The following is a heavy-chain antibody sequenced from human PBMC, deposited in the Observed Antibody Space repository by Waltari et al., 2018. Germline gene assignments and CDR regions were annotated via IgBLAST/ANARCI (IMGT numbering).Heavy chain of an antibody. Sequence: QLQLQESGPGLVKPSETLSLTCTVSGGSVSSSSYNWGWIRQPPGKGLEWIGSFFYGGTTDYNPSVKSRVTISVDTSKNQFSLKLSSVTAADSAVYYCARAAFDYWGQGTLVTVSS. CDR1: GGSVSSSSYN. CDR2: FFYGGTT. V-gene: IGHV4-39*07. J-gene: IGHJ4*02. CDR3: ARAAFDY.